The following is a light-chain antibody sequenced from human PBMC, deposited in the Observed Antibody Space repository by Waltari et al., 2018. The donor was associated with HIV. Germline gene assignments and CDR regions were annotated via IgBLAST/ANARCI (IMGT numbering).Light chain of an antibody. CDR3: QSADTSGKYVV. J-gene: IGLJ2*01. CDR1: ALPNQH. CDR2: KDT. V-gene: IGLV3-25*03. Sequence: SYELTQSSSVSVSPGQTATITCSGDALPNQHAYWYHQRPGQAPLLVIFKDTERPSGVPERFSGSSSGTTVTLKISGVEAEDEGDYYCQSADTSGKYVVFGGGTKVTVL.